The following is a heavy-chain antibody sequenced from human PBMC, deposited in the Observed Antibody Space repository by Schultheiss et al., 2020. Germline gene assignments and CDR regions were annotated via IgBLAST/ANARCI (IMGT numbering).Heavy chain of an antibody. Sequence: TLSLTCTVSGGSISSYYWSWIRQPAGKGLEWIGEINHSGSTYYNPSLKSRVTISVDTSKNQFSLKLSSVTAADTAVYYCARDLGLRTAFDIWGQGTMVTVSS. D-gene: IGHD3-16*01. CDR2: INHSGST. CDR3: ARDLGLRTAFDI. J-gene: IGHJ3*02. V-gene: IGHV4-59*12. CDR1: GGSISSYY.